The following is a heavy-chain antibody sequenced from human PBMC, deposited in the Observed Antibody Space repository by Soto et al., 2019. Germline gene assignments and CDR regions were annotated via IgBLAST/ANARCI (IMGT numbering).Heavy chain of an antibody. J-gene: IGHJ6*02. V-gene: IGHV3-73*01. Sequence: PGGSLRLSCLAAECTFSGSPMHWVRQASGKGLEWVGRIRSKANSYATAYAASVKGRFTISRDDSKNTAYLQMNSLKAEDTAVYYCTRWLTTAADGMDVWGQGTTVTVSS. D-gene: IGHD4-4*01. CDR2: IRSKANSYAT. CDR3: TRWLTTAADGMDV. CDR1: ECTFSGSP.